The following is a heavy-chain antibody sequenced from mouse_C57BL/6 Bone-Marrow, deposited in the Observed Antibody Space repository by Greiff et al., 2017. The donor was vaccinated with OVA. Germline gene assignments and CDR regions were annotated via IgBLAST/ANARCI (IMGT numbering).Heavy chain of an antibody. Sequence: QVQLQQSGAELVRPGTSVKVSCKASGYAFTNYLIEWVKQRPGQGLEWIGVINPGSGGTNYNEKFKGKATLTADKSSSTAYMQLSSLTSEDSAVYFCARNYYGTVFAYWGQGTLVTVSA. CDR3: ARNYYGTVFAY. D-gene: IGHD1-1*01. J-gene: IGHJ3*01. CDR2: INPGSGGT. V-gene: IGHV1-54*01. CDR1: GYAFTNYL.